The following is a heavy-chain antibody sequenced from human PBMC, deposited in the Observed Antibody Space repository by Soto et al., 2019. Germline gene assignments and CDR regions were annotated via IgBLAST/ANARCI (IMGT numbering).Heavy chain of an antibody. V-gene: IGHV4-39*01. Sequence: QLQLQESGPGLVKPSETLSLTCIVSGGSITRNNHYWCWIRQSPGKGLEWIGSILYSGSTNYNPSLKGRGTLSVETSKNQFSLKISSVTAADTAVYYCARLGSSGWYQGSYFDYWGQGTLVTVSA. CDR3: ARLGSSGWYQGSYFDY. D-gene: IGHD6-19*01. CDR1: GGSITRNNHY. J-gene: IGHJ4*02. CDR2: ILYSGST.